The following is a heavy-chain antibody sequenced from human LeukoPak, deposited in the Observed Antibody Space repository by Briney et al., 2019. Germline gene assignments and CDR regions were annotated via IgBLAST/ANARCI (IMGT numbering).Heavy chain of an antibody. D-gene: IGHD3-22*01. J-gene: IGHJ4*02. CDR1: GYSISSGYY. CDR2: IYHSVST. V-gene: IGHV4-38-2*02. CDR3: ARDSRVVGNFDY. Sequence: SETLFLTCTVSGYSISSGYYWWWLRQPPGRGVGWIGSIYHSVSTYYNPSLKSRDTISVDTPKNQFSLKLSAVTAADTAVYNCARDSRVVGNFDYWGQGTLFTVSS.